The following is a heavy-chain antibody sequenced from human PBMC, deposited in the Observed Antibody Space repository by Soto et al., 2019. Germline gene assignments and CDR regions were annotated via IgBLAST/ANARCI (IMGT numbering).Heavy chain of an antibody. CDR1: RGGIGSRRCH. V-gene: IGHV4-39*01. Sequence: SATLGRSCTVCRGGIGSRRCHLGGIRQPPGKGLEWIASIKYSGTTFYNPSLKSRVTLSVDTSKNQFALKLSSVTAAETAVYYCARHGITGSYYDAFDIWGQGTMVT. CDR3: ARHGITGSYYDAFDI. J-gene: IGHJ3*02. D-gene: IGHD1-26*01. CDR2: IKYSGTT.